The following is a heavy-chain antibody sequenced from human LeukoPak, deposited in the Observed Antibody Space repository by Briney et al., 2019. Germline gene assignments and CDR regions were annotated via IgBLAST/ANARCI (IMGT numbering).Heavy chain of an antibody. J-gene: IGHJ4*02. CDR3: AGPLWFGESSFDY. D-gene: IGHD3-10*01. CDR2: ISSSSSYI. CDR1: GFTFSSYS. V-gene: IGHV3-21*01. Sequence: GGSLRLSCAASGFTFSSYSMYWVRQAPGKGLEWVSSISSSSSYIYYADSVKGRFTISRGNAKNSLYLQMNSLRAEDTAVYYCAGPLWFGESSFDYWGQGTLVTVSS.